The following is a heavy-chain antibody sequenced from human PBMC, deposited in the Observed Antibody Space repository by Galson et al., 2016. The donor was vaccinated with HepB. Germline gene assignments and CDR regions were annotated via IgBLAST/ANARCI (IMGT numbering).Heavy chain of an antibody. Sequence: SLRLSCAASGFTFSNFAMSWVRQAPGKGLEWVSAVSGSGDTTYYADSVKGRFTIYRDNSRNTLYLQMNSLRAEDTAVYYCAKDPGLVRVPKAPWAGDWGQGTLVTVSS. CDR2: VSGSGDTT. CDR3: AKDPGLVRVPKAPWAGD. V-gene: IGHV3-23*01. J-gene: IGHJ4*02. D-gene: IGHD2/OR15-2a*01. CDR1: GFTFSNFA.